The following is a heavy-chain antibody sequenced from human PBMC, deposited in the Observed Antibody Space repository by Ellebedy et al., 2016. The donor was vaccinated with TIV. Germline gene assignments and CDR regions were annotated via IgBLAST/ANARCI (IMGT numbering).Heavy chain of an antibody. CDR1: GYTFTTYG. Sequence: AASVKVSCKASGYTFTTYGINWVRQAPGQGLEWMGLITPYNGDTNYAQKFQGRVIMTTDTSTSTAYMELRNLKSDDTAVYYCARDFRWDRKGDWGQGTLVTVSS. D-gene: IGHD1-26*01. CDR2: ITPYNGDT. V-gene: IGHV1-18*01. J-gene: IGHJ4*02. CDR3: ARDFRWDRKGD.